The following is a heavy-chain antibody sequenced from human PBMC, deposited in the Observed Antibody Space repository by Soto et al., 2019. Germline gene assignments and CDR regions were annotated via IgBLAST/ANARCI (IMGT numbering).Heavy chain of an antibody. D-gene: IGHD6-6*01. J-gene: IGHJ3*02. CDR1: GGSISSGGYY. Sequence: SETLSLTCSVSGGSISSGGYYWSWIRQLPGKDLEWIGYIYHSGNTYYNSSLKSRLSISVDTSKNQFSLKLTSVTAADTAVYYCARVGISSSDAFDIWGQGTMVTVSS. CDR3: ARVGISSSDAFDI. CDR2: IYHSGNT. V-gene: IGHV4-31*03.